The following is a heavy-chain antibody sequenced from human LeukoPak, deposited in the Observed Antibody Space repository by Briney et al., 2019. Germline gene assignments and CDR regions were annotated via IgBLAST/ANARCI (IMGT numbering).Heavy chain of an antibody. J-gene: IGHJ4*02. CDR3: ARYCSSTSCYPRRGY. CDR2: KYYSGST. CDR1: GGSISSSSYY. Sequence: SETLSLTCTVSGGSISSSSYYWGWIRQPPGTGLEWMGSKYYSGSTYYNPSLKSRVSISVDTSKNQFSLKLSSVTAADTAVYYCARYCSSTSCYPRRGYWGQGTLVTVSS. V-gene: IGHV4-39*01. D-gene: IGHD2-2*01.